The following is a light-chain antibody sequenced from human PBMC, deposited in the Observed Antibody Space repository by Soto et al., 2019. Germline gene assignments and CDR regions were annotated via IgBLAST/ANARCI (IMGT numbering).Light chain of an antibody. CDR1: QSVSSN. J-gene: IGKJ1*01. Sequence: EIVLTQSPGTLSLSPGERATLSCRASQSVSSNYLAWYQQQPGQAPRLXMYDASTRATGIPDRFSGGGSGTEFTLTISSLKSEDFAVYYCQKYNSWPPAFGQGTKVDIK. V-gene: IGKV3-15*01. CDR3: QKYNSWPPA. CDR2: DAS.